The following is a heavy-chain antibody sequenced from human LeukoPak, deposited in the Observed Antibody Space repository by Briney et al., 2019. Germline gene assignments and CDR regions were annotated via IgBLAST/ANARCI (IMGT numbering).Heavy chain of an antibody. Sequence: GGSLRLSCAASGFVSSSYGMNWVRQAPGKGLEWVSYIASSGNSIYYADSVRGRFTISRDNAKNSLYLQMSSLRDEDTAVYYCARDMYSDSWYVFDYWGQGTLVTVSS. V-gene: IGHV3-48*02. CDR2: IASSGNSI. J-gene: IGHJ4*02. CDR3: ARDMYSDSWYVFDY. CDR1: GFVSSSYG. D-gene: IGHD6-13*01.